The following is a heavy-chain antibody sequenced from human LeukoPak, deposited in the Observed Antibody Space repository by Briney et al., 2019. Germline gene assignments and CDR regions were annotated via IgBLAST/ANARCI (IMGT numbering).Heavy chain of an antibody. CDR3: ARVRAVGEYGDHEGY. CDR1: GYTFTSYG. CDR2: SSAYNGNT. J-gene: IGHJ4*02. D-gene: IGHD4-17*01. V-gene: IGHV1-18*01. Sequence: GASVKVSCKTSGYTFTSYGISWVRQAPGQGLEWMGGSSAYNGNTNYAQRLGGRVTMTTDTSTSTAYMELRSLRSDDTAVYYCARVRAVGEYGDHEGYWGQGNLVTVSS.